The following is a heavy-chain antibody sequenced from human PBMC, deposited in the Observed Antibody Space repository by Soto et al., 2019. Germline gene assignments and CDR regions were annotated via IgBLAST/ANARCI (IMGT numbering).Heavy chain of an antibody. J-gene: IGHJ4*02. CDR2: IIPILGIA. CDR1: GGTFSSYT. V-gene: IGHV1-69*08. D-gene: IGHD2-21*02. Sequence: QVQLVQSGAEVKKPGSSVKVSCKASGGTFSSYTISWVRQAPGQGLEWMGRIIPILGIANYAQKFQGRVTXTXAKSTSTAYMELSSLRSEDTAVYYCARDGQSDCLDYWGQGTLVTVSS. CDR3: ARDGQSDCLDY.